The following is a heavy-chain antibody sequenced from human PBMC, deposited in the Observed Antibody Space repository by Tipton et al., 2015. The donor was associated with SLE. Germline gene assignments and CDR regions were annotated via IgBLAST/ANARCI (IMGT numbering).Heavy chain of an antibody. CDR1: GFTFSTYW. V-gene: IGHV3-74*01. CDR2: INIDGTNT. CDR3: SRVSAWYYFDI. Sequence: SLRLSCAASGFTFSTYWMHWVRQAPGKGLVWVARINIDGTNTGYADSVKGRFTISRDKAKNTVYLHLDNVGAEDTAVYYCSRVSAWYYFDIWGQGTLVTVSS. J-gene: IGHJ4*02. D-gene: IGHD6-19*01.